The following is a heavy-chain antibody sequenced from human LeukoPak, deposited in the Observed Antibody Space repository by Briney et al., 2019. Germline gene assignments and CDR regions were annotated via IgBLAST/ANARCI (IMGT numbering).Heavy chain of an antibody. CDR3: HIYCGGDCYSGGWFDP. J-gene: IGHJ5*02. Sequence: PGGSLRLXCAASGFSFSLYAMNWVRQAPGKGLEWVSAISGSGDNTYYADSVKGHFTISRDNSKNILYLQMNSLRAEDTAVYYCHIYCGGDCYSGGWFDPWGQGTLVTVSS. CDR1: GFSFSLYA. D-gene: IGHD2-21*01. CDR2: ISGSGDNT. V-gene: IGHV3-23*01.